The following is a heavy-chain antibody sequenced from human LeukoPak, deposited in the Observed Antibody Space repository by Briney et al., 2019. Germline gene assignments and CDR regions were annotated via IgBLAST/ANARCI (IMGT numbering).Heavy chain of an antibody. CDR2: IGSSGRTI. V-gene: IGHV3-11*01. CDR3: AKDEDRELLGFDY. CDR1: GFTFSDYY. Sequence: PGGSLRLSCAASGFTFSDYYMSWIRQAPGKGLEWVSYIGSSGRTIYYADSVKGRFTISRDNAKNSLYLQMNSLRAEDMALYYCAKDEDRELLGFDYWGQGTLVTVSS. D-gene: IGHD1-26*01. J-gene: IGHJ4*02.